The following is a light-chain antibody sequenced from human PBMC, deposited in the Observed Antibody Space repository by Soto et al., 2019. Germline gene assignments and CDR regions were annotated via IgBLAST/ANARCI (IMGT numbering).Light chain of an antibody. CDR3: QSYASGLTDSYV. J-gene: IGLJ1*01. Sequence: QAVVTQPPSVSGAPGRTVTISCTGSDSNIGADFNVHWYQHLPGSAPKLLIYSNNRRPSGVPDRFSGSQSGSSASLAISGLQAEDEGDYYCQSYASGLTDSYVFGTGTKLTVL. V-gene: IGLV1-40*01. CDR1: DSNIGADFN. CDR2: SNN.